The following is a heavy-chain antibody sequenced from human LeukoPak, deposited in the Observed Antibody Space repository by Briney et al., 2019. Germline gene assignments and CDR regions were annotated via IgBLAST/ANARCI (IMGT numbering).Heavy chain of an antibody. CDR1: AFTFSNFT. D-gene: IGHD3-10*01. CDR2: ISYDGSNK. V-gene: IGHV3-30-3*01. J-gene: IGHJ4*02. Sequence: GGSLRLSCAASAFTFSNFTMHWVRQAPGEGLEWVAVISYDGSNKYYAASVKGRFTISRDNSKSTLYLQMNSLRAEDTAVYYCARDQGEYYFDYWGQGTLVTVSS. CDR3: ARDQGEYYFDY.